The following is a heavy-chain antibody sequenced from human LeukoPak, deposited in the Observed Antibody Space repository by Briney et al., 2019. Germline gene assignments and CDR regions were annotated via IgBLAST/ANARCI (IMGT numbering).Heavy chain of an antibody. J-gene: IGHJ4*02. V-gene: IGHV4-4*07. D-gene: IGHD3-16*01. CDR1: SGSINSYY. CDR3: ARHGYTASHYFLDF. Sequence: SETLSLTCTVSSGSINSYYWGCVRQPAGRGLEWIGRIYTTGKTDYNPSLKSRLTMSVDTSKRQFSLNLMSVTAADTAIYFCARHGYTASHYFLDFWSQGTLVTVSS. CDR2: IYTTGKT.